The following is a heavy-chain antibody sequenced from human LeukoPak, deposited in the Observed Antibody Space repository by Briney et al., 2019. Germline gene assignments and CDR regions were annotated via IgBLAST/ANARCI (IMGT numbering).Heavy chain of an antibody. CDR3: VKDFYSYGYTFDY. D-gene: IGHD5-18*01. Sequence: GGSLRLSCSASGFTFSSYAMHWVRQAPGKGLEYVSAISSNGGSTCYADSVKGRFTISRDNSKNTLYLQMSSLRAEDTAVYYCVKDFYSYGYTFDYWGQGTLVTVSS. J-gene: IGHJ4*02. V-gene: IGHV3-64D*06. CDR2: ISSNGGST. CDR1: GFTFSSYA.